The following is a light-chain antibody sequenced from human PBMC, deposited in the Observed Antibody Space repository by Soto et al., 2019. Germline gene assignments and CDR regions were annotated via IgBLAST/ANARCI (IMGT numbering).Light chain of an antibody. CDR2: DTS. J-gene: IGKJ5*01. CDR3: QQYNDWFSIT. CDR1: QSVSSK. Sequence: EIVMAQSPATLSVSPGERAALSCRASQSVSSKLAWYRQRPGQAPRLVIYDTSTRATGVPARFSGSGSGTEFTHTISSLQSEDFGVYYCQQYNDWFSITFGQGTRLEIK. V-gene: IGKV3-15*01.